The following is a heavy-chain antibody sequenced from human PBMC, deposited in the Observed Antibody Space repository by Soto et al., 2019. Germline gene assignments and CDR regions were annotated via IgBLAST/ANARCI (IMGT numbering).Heavy chain of an antibody. D-gene: IGHD4-17*01. J-gene: IGHJ6*03. Sequence: VQLVESGGGVVQPGRSLRLSCAASGFTFSSYGMHWVRQAPGKGLEWVAVISYDGSNKYYADSVKGRFTISRDNSKNTLYLQMNSLRAEDTAVYYCAKDLRRYYYYYMDVWGKGTTVTVSS. CDR3: AKDLRRYYYYYMDV. CDR1: GFTFSSYG. V-gene: IGHV3-30*18. CDR2: ISYDGSNK.